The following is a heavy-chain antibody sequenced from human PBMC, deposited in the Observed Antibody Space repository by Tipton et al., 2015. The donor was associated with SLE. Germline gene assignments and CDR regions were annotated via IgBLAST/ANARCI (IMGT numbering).Heavy chain of an antibody. V-gene: IGHV4-59*01. CDR3: ARYSLTTWRLDL. CDR1: GGSMSTYY. J-gene: IGHJ2*01. CDR2: IYYSGGT. Sequence: TLSLTCTVSGGSMSTYYWSWIRLPPGKGLEWIGYIYYSGGTSYNPSLNSRVTISVDTSRNQFSLKLTSVTAAASAVYYCARYSLTTWRLDLWGRGTLVTVSS. D-gene: IGHD1-14*01.